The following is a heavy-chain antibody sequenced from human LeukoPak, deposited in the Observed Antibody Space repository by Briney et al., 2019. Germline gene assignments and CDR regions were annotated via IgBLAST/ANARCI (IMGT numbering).Heavy chain of an antibody. CDR2: INPNSGGT. CDR1: GYTFTGYY. J-gene: IGHJ5*02. V-gene: IGHV1-2*02. D-gene: IGHD3-10*01. Sequence: ASVKVSCKASGYTFTGYYIHWVRQAPGQGLEWMGWINPNSGGTNYAQKFQGRVTMTRDTSISTVYMELSRLRSDDTAVYYCARDYPYGSGSHYFDPWGQGTLVTVSS. CDR3: ARDYPYGSGSHYFDP.